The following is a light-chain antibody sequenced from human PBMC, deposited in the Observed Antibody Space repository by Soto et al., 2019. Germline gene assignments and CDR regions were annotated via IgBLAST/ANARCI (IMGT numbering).Light chain of an antibody. Sequence: QAVVTQEPSFSVSPGGTVTLTCGLTSGSVLTSHYTSWFQQTPGQPPRTLIYSTNSRSPGVPDRFSGSILGNKGALTIPGAQADDECDYYCVLFSGTGLVFGGGTQLTVL. CDR3: VLFSGTGLV. J-gene: IGLJ7*01. CDR2: STN. CDR1: SGSVLTSHY. V-gene: IGLV8-61*01.